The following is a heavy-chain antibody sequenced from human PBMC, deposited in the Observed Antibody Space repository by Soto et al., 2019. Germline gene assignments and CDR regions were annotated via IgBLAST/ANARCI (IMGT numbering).Heavy chain of an antibody. Sequence: PGGSLRLSCAASGFTFSSYAMHWVRQAPGKGLEWVAVISYDGSNKYYADSVKGRFTISRDNSKNTLYLQMNSLRAEDTAVYYCARDEIVGATYFDYWGQGTLVTVSS. CDR1: GFTFSSYA. D-gene: IGHD1-26*01. CDR3: ARDEIVGATYFDY. V-gene: IGHV3-30-3*01. CDR2: ISYDGSNK. J-gene: IGHJ4*02.